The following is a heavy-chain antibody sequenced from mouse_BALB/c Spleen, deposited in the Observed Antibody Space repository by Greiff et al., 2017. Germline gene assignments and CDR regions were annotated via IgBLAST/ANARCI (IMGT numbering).Heavy chain of an antibody. D-gene: IGHD1-2*01. V-gene: IGHV14-3*02. Sequence: EVQLQQSGAELVKPGASVKLSCTASGFNIKDTYMHWVKQRPEQGLEWIGRIDPANGNTKYDPKFQGKATITADTSSNTAYLQLSSLTSEDTAVYYCATPTTATELYYAMDYWGQGTSVTVSS. J-gene: IGHJ4*01. CDR1: GFNIKDTY. CDR2: IDPANGNT. CDR3: ATPTTATELYYAMDY.